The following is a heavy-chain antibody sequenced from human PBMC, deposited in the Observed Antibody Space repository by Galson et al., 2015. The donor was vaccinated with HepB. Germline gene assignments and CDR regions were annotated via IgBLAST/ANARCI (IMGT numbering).Heavy chain of an antibody. CDR3: VKEMVDGSGYYFDY. Sequence: SLRLSCAASGFTFNDYTMHWVRQAPGKGLEWVSLIDWDGGSTDYADSVKGRFTISRDNNNNSLYLEMNNLRTEDSALYYCVKEMVDGSGYYFDYWGQGVLVTVSS. CDR1: GFTFNDYT. CDR2: IDWDGGST. V-gene: IGHV3-43*01. D-gene: IGHD5-24*01. J-gene: IGHJ4*02.